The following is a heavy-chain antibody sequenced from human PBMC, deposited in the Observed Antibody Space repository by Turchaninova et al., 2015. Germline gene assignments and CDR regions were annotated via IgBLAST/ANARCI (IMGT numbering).Heavy chain of an antibody. J-gene: IGHJ4*02. CDR1: GFTFRSYD. V-gene: IGHV3-21*01. CDR2: ISSSSTYI. Sequence: EVQLVESGGGLVKPGGSLRLSCAASGFTFRSYDMTWVRQAPGKGREWVSSISSSSTYINYADSVGGRFTISRDNAKNSLYLQMNNLRVEDTAIYFCAREKTAAGGDYWGQGTLVTVSA. D-gene: IGHD6-13*01. CDR3: AREKTAAGGDY.